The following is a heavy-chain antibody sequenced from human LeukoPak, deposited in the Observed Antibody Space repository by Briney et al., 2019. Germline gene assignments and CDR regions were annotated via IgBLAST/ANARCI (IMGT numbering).Heavy chain of an antibody. D-gene: IGHD3-3*01. CDR1: GYTFTSYG. J-gene: IGHJ4*02. V-gene: IGHV1-18*01. CDR2: ISAYNGNT. Sequence: ASVKVSCKASGYTFTSYGISWVRQAPGQGLEWMGWISAYNGNTNYAQKLQGRVTMTTDTSTSTAYMELRSLRSDDTAVYYCARWTPYYDFWSGCQGGIDYWGQGTLVTVSS. CDR3: ARWTPYYDFWSGCQGGIDY.